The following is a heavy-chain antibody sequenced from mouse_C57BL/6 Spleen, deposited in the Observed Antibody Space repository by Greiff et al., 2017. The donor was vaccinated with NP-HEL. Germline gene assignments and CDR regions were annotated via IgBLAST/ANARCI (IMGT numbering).Heavy chain of an antibody. V-gene: IGHV1-26*01. J-gene: IGHJ1*03. CDR3: ARGGTTVEGAYWYFDV. Sequence: VQLQQSGPELVKPGASVKISCKASGYTFTDYYMNWVKQSHGKSLEWIGDINPNNGGTSYNQKFKGKATLTVDKSSSTAYMELRSLTSEDSAVYDGARGGTTVEGAYWYFDVWGTGTTVTVSS. CDR1: GYTFTDYY. D-gene: IGHD1-1*01. CDR2: INPNNGGT.